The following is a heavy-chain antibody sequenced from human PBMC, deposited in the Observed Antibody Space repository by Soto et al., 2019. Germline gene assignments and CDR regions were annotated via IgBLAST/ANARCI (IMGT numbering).Heavy chain of an antibody. CDR3: AKVPYCSAGSCYLYGMDV. D-gene: IGHD2-15*01. Sequence: QVQLVESGGGVVQPGRSLRLSCAASGFTFGSYGMYWVRQAPGKGLEWVAVISYDGSNKYYADSVKGRFTISRDNSKNALYLQMNSLRAEDTAVYCCAKVPYCSAGSCYLYGMDVWGQGTAVTVSS. V-gene: IGHV3-30*18. CDR2: ISYDGSNK. CDR1: GFTFGSYG. J-gene: IGHJ6*02.